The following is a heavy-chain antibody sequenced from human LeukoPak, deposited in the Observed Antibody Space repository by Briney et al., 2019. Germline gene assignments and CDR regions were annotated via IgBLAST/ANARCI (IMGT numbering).Heavy chain of an antibody. J-gene: IGHJ4*02. CDR1: GGSISSYY. Sequence: PSETLSLTCTVSGGSISSYYWSWIRQPPGKGLEWIGYIYTSGSTNYNPSLKSRVTISVDTSKNQFSLKLSSVTAADTAVYYCARLYCSGGSCYSPWFDYWGQGTLVTVSS. CDR2: IYTSGST. D-gene: IGHD2-15*01. V-gene: IGHV4-4*09. CDR3: ARLYCSGGSCYSPWFDY.